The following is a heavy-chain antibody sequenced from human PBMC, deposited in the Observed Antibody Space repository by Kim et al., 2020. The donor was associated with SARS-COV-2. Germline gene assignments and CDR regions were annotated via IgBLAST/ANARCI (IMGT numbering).Heavy chain of an antibody. D-gene: IGHD2-2*01. CDR2: ISSSSSYI. V-gene: IGHV3-21*01. CDR1: GFTFSSYS. J-gene: IGHJ3*02. CDR3: ARQLPLGAFDI. Sequence: GGSLRLSCAASGFTFSSYSMNWVRQAPGKGLEWVSSISSSSSYIYYADSVKGRFTISRDNAKNSLYLQMNSLRAEDTAVYYCARQLPLGAFDIWGQGTMVTVSS.